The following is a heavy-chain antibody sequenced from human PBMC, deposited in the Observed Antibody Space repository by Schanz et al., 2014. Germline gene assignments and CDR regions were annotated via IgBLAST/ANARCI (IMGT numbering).Heavy chain of an antibody. CDR3: ARDNGRIPAANSFDY. Sequence: QILLVQPGPEVKKPGASVTVSCKASGYDFHIYAYSWVRQAPGQGPEWIGWISGYTGDTKYAQKFQHRVNMTTDRTTSTVYMELWSLRFDDTAVYFCARDNGRIPAANSFDYWGQGTRVTVSS. D-gene: IGHD1-26*01. CDR2: ISGYTGDT. V-gene: IGHV1-18*01. CDR1: GYDFHIYA. J-gene: IGHJ4*02.